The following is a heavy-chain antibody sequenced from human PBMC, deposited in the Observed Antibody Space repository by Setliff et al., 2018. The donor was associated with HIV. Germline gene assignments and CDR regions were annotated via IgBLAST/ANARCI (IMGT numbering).Heavy chain of an antibody. Sequence: GASVKVSCKAYGHTYNAYGITWVRQAPGQGLEWMGWISAHYGSTKYAQTLQGRVTMTTDTSTNTACMELRSLRSDDTAVYYCASSSPTTYYYGSGSPPLDYWGQGTLVTVSS. J-gene: IGHJ4*02. D-gene: IGHD3-10*01. CDR3: ASSSPTTYYYGSGSPPLDY. CDR2: ISAHYGST. CDR1: GHTYNAYG. V-gene: IGHV1-18*01.